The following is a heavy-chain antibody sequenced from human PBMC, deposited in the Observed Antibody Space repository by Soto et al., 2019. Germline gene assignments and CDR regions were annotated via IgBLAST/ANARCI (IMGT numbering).Heavy chain of an antibody. D-gene: IGHD2-2*01. CDR1: GGTFSSYA. V-gene: IGHV1-69*12. J-gene: IGHJ6*02. CDR3: ASHSSLRGYCISTSCYGYYYGMDV. CDR2: IIPIFGTA. Sequence: QVQLVQSGAEVKKPGSSVKVSCKASGGTFSSYAISWVRQAPGQGLEWMGGIIPIFGTADYAQKFQGRVTIPADESTSTAYMGLSSLRSEDAAVYYCASHSSLRGYCISTSCYGYYYGMDVWGQGTTVTVSS.